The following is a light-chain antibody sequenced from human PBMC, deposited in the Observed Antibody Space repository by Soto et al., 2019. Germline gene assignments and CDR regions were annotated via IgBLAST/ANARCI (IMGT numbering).Light chain of an antibody. Sequence: QSALTQPASVSGSPGQSITISCTGTSSDVGRYNLVSWYQQHPGKAPKLMIYEGSKRPSGVSNRFSGSKSGNTASLTISGLQAEDEADYYCCSYAGSSTGGVFGGGTKLTVL. CDR3: CSYAGSSTGGV. CDR1: SSDVGRYNL. CDR2: EGS. J-gene: IGLJ3*02. V-gene: IGLV2-23*01.